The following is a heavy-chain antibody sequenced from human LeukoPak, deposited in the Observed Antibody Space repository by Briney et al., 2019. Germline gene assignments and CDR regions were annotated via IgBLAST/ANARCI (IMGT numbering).Heavy chain of an antibody. V-gene: IGHV4-59*01. CDR1: GDSISVYY. D-gene: IGHD2-2*01. Sequence: SETLSLTCTVSGDSISVYYWSWIRQPPGKGLEWLGYISYSGSTDYNPSLKSRVTISSDTSKNLLSLRLNSVTAADTAFYYCARGAYCSRISCSAGNSFDPWGQGILVTVSS. CDR3: ARGAYCSRISCSAGNSFDP. J-gene: IGHJ5*02. CDR2: ISYSGST.